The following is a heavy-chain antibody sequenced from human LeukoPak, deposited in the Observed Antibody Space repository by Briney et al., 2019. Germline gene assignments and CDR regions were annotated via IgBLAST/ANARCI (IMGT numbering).Heavy chain of an antibody. CDR1: GFTFSSYA. J-gene: IGHJ3*02. V-gene: IGHV3-30-3*01. Sequence: GRSLRLSCAASGFTFSSYAMHWVRQAPGKGLEWVAVISYDGSNKYYADSVKGRFTISRDNSKNTLYLQMNSLRAKDTAVYYCARVERYFDWYQGAFDIWGQGTMVTVSS. CDR2: ISYDGSNK. D-gene: IGHD3-9*01. CDR3: ARVERYFDWYQGAFDI.